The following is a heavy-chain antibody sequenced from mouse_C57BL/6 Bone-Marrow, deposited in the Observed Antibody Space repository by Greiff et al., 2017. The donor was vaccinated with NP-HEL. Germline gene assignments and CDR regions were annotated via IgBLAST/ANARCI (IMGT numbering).Heavy chain of an antibody. Sequence: VQGVESGPGLVAPSQSLSITCTVSGFSLTSYGVHWVRQPPGKGLEWLVVIWSDGSTTYNSALKSRLSISKDNSKSQVFLKMNSPQTDDTAMYYCARDYGSSYDNWYFDVWGTGTTVTVSS. CDR2: IWSDGST. CDR1: GFSLTSYG. CDR3: ARDYGSSYDNWYFDV. D-gene: IGHD1-1*01. J-gene: IGHJ1*03. V-gene: IGHV2-6*03.